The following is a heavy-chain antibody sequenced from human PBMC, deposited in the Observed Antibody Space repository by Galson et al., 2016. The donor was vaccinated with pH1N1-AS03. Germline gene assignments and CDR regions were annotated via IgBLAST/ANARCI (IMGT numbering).Heavy chain of an antibody. CDR1: GYTFSNYG. J-gene: IGHJ4*02. Sequence: SVKVSCKASGYTFSNYGISWVRQAPGQGLEWMGWMSAYSGETRYAPNFQGRVTMTRDTSTRTAYMDLRSLTSDDTAVYYCVREFEDPQKRVVAFGYWGQGTLVIVSS. CDR2: MSAYSGET. V-gene: IGHV1-18*01. CDR3: VREFEDPQKRVVAFGY.